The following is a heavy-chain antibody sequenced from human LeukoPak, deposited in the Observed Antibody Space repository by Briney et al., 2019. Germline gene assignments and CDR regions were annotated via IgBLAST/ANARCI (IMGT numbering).Heavy chain of an antibody. Sequence: GASVKVSCKASGGTFSSYAISWVRQAPGQGLEWMGGIIPIFGTANYAQKFQGRVTITRNTSISTAYMELSSLRSEDTAVYYCARGAKYFDWLLKSYYYYYMDVWGKGTTVTVSS. D-gene: IGHD3-9*01. CDR2: IIPIFGTA. V-gene: IGHV1-69*05. J-gene: IGHJ6*03. CDR1: GGTFSSYA. CDR3: ARGAKYFDWLLKSYYYYYMDV.